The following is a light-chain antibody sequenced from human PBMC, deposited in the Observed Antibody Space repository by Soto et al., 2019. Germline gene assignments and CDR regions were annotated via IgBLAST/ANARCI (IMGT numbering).Light chain of an antibody. Sequence: DIQMTQSPSSLSASVGARVSITCQASQDIRTSLSWFQQKPGRAPKLLIYGASNLKTGVPSRFSGSGSERDFTFTISSLQPEDIATYYCQQYDNLPPFTFGPGTKVDIK. CDR2: GAS. V-gene: IGKV1-33*01. CDR3: QQYDNLPPFT. CDR1: QDIRTS. J-gene: IGKJ3*01.